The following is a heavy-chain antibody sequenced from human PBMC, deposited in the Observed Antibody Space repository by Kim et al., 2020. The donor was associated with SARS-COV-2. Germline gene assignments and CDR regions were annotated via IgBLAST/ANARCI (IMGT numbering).Heavy chain of an antibody. V-gene: IGHV3-30*02. Sequence: SVKGRFTISRDNSKNTLYLQMNSLRAEDTAVYYCAKGEKDSSGWFTPFDYWGQGTLVTVSS. CDR3: AKGEKDSSGWFTPFDY. D-gene: IGHD6-19*01. J-gene: IGHJ4*02.